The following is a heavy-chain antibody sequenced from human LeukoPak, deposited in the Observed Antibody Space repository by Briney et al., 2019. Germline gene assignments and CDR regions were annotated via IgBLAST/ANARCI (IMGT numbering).Heavy chain of an antibody. CDR1: GYTFTTNG. D-gene: IGHD4-23*01. Sequence: GASVKVSCKTSGYTFTTNGISWVRQAPGQGLEWMGWISANRGNTNYAQKYQGRVIMTTDTSASTVYMELRKLRSDHTAVYLCARDRWYTFDNWGQGTLITVSS. CDR3: ARDRWYTFDN. V-gene: IGHV1-18*01. J-gene: IGHJ4*02. CDR2: ISANRGNT.